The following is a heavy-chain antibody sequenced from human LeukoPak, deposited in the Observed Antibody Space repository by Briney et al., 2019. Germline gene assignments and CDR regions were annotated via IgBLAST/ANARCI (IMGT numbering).Heavy chain of an antibody. CDR3: AKDWGV. Sequence: GGSLRLSCAASGFTFSTYAMNWVRQAPGKGLEWVSGISGSGGNTYQPDSAKGRFTISRDNSKNTLYLQMNSLRAEDTAVYYCAKDWGVWGQGTLVTVSS. J-gene: IGHJ4*02. CDR1: GFTFSTYA. CDR2: ISGSGGNT. D-gene: IGHD7-27*01. V-gene: IGHV3-23*01.